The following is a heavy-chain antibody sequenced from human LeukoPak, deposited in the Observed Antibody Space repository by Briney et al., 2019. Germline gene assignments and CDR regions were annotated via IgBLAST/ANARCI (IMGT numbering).Heavy chain of an antibody. CDR3: ARSPPGIAVAGTVVLDY. CDR2: IIPILGMA. V-gene: IGHV1-69*04. J-gene: IGHJ4*02. D-gene: IGHD6-19*01. CDR1: GYTFTSYA. Sequence: ASVKVSCKASGYTFTSYAISWVRQAPGQGLEWMRRIIPILGMANYAQKFQGRVTITADKSTSTAYMELSSLRSEDTAVYYCARSPPGIAVAGTVVLDYWGQGTLVTVSS.